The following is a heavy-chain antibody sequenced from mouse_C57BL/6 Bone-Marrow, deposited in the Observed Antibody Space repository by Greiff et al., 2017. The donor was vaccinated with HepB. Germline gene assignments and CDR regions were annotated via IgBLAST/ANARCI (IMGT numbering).Heavy chain of an antibody. V-gene: IGHV1-69*01. J-gene: IGHJ2*01. CDR1: GYTFTSYW. CDR3: ARGNGYYVFY. Sequence: VQLQQPGAELVMPGASVKLSCKASGYTFTSYWMHWVKQRPGQGLEWIGEIDPSDSYTNYNQKFKGKSTLTVDKSSSTAYMQLSSLTSEDSAVYYCARGNGYYVFYWGQGTTLTVSS. D-gene: IGHD2-3*01. CDR2: IDPSDSYT.